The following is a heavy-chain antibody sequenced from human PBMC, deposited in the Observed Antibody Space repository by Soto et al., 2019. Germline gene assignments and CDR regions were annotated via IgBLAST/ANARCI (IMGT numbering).Heavy chain of an antibody. CDR1: GFTFSSYS. CDR3: ARDVYSSSRYFDY. CDR2: ISSSSSYI. D-gene: IGHD6-6*01. J-gene: IGHJ4*02. V-gene: IGHV3-21*01. Sequence: EVQLVESGGGLVKPGGSLRLSCAASGFTFSSYSMNWVRQAPGKGLEWVSSISSSSSYIYYADSVKGRFTVPRHNAKNSLYLQMNSLRAEDTAVYYCARDVYSSSRYFDYWGQGTLVTVSS.